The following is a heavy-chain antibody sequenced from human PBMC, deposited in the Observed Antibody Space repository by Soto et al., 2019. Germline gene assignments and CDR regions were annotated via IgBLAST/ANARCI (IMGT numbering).Heavy chain of an antibody. V-gene: IGHV3-73*01. Sequence: LRLSCAASGFTFRDYAIHWVRHASGKGLEWVGRIRSKGNNYATTYAASVKGRFTISRDDSKNTAYLQMNSLKTEDTAVYYCTRFSRSLSWYFDLWGRGTLVTVSS. CDR3: TRFSRSLSWYFDL. CDR1: GFTFRDYA. CDR2: IRSKGNNYAT. J-gene: IGHJ2*01. D-gene: IGHD3-16*02.